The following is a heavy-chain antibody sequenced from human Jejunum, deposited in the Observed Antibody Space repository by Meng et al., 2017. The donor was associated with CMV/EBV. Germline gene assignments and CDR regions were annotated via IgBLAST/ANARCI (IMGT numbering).Heavy chain of an antibody. CDR3: SRDRATDLYD. CDR2: IRNKAGSYNK. V-gene: IGHV3-72*01. Sequence: CAASECTFSGRYIDWFRQAPGKGVVWVGRIRNKAGSYNKNYAAYVRGRLTISRDDSKNSLYLQMNSLKTEDTDVYYCSRDRATDLYDWGQGTLVTVSS. CDR1: ECTFSGRY. J-gene: IGHJ4*02. D-gene: IGHD5-24*01.